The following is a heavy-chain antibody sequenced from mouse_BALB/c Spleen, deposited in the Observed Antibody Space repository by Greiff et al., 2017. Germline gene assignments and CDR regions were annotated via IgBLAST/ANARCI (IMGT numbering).Heavy chain of an antibody. CDR1: GYAFTNYL. D-gene: IGHD2-1*01. Sequence: QVQLKQSGAELVRPGTSVKVSCKASGYAFTNYLIEWVKQRPGQGLEWIGVINPGSGGTNYNEKFKGKATLTADKSSSTAYMQLSSLTSDDSAVYFCARRIYYGNPNAMDYWGQGTSVTVSS. CDR3: ARRIYYGNPNAMDY. CDR2: INPGSGGT. V-gene: IGHV1-54*01. J-gene: IGHJ4*01.